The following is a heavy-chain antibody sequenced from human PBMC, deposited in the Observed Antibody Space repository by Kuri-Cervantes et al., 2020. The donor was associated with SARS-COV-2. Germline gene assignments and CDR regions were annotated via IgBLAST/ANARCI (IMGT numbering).Heavy chain of an antibody. CDR1: GFTSSNYAISRYA. V-gene: IGHV3-23*01. CDR3: AKVRWEGSYQHYYYYYYMDV. J-gene: IGHJ6*03. D-gene: IGHD1-26*01. Sequence: GESLKISCAASGFTSSNYAISRYAMSWVRQAPGKGLEWVSTISGSGYSTHYADSVRGRFAISRDNSKNTLYLQMNSLRAEDTAVYYCAKVRWEGSYQHYYYYYYMDVWGKGTTVTVSS. CDR2: ISGSGYST.